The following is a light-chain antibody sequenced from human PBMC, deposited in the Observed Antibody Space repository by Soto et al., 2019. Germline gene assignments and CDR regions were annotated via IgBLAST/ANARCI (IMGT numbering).Light chain of an antibody. CDR3: CSYAGSYTEV. V-gene: IGLV2-11*01. CDR2: DVT. Sequence: QSALTQPRSVSGSPGQSVTISCTGTSSDVGDYNYVSWYQQYPGKAPKLMIYDVTKRPSGVSDRFSGSKSGNTASLTISGLQAEDEADYYCCSYAGSYTEVFGGGTMLTVL. CDR1: SSDVGDYNY. J-gene: IGLJ2*01.